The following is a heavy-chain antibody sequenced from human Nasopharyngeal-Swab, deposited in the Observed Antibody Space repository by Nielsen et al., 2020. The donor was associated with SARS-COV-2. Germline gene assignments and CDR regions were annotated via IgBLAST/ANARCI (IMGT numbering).Heavy chain of an antibody. CDR1: GFTFSSYG. D-gene: IGHD3-22*01. Sequence: GESLKISCAASGFTFSSYGIHWVRQAPGKGLEWVAVIWYDGSHKFYADSVKGRFTISRDNSKNTLYLQMNSLRAEDTAVYYCARGPGGDYYDSSGYYVDAFDIWGQGAMVTVSS. CDR2: IWYDGSHK. J-gene: IGHJ3*02. V-gene: IGHV3-33*08. CDR3: ARGPGGDYYDSSGYYVDAFDI.